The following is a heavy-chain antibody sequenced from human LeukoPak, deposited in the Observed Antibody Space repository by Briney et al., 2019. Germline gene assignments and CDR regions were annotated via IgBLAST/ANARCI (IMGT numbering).Heavy chain of an antibody. Sequence: PGGSLRLSCAGSGFSFSNYWMAWVRQAPGKGPEWVANMKQDGSARHYADSVKGRFTISRDNAQNSVYLQMNSLRAEDTAVYYCAKTMSSVWLFDYWGQGTLVTVSS. V-gene: IGHV3-7*03. D-gene: IGHD6-19*01. CDR2: MKQDGSAR. CDR1: GFSFSNYW. J-gene: IGHJ4*02. CDR3: AKTMSSVWLFDY.